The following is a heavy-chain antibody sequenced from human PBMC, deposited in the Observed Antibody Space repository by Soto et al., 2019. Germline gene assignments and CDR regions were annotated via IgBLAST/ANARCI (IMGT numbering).Heavy chain of an antibody. CDR1: GYTFTSYS. CDR2: INAGNGNT. Sequence: ASVKVSCKASGYTFTSYSMHWVRQAPGRRLEWMGWINAGNGNTKYSQRFQGRVTITRDTSASTAYMELSSLRSEDTAVYYCARSLPVAAADNFDYWGQGTLVTVSS. CDR3: ARSLPVAAADNFDY. V-gene: IGHV1-3*01. J-gene: IGHJ4*02. D-gene: IGHD6-13*01.